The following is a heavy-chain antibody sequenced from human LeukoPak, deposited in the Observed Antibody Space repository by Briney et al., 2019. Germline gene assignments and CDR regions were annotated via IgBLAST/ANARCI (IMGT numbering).Heavy chain of an antibody. CDR3: ARYSGSYFDY. CDR2: ISESGTT. V-gene: IGHV4-39*01. J-gene: IGHJ4*02. D-gene: IGHD6-19*01. CDR1: GGXISSSLQY. Sequence: PSETLSLTCIVSGGXISSSLQYWAWTRQPPGKGLEWLATISESGTTYHNPSLKSRVTVSVDTSKNQFSLNLGSVTAADTAVYFCARYSGSYFDYWGQGALVTVSS.